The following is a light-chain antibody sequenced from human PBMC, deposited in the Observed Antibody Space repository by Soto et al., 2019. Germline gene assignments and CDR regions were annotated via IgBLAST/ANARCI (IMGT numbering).Light chain of an antibody. CDR3: RTFTGSLYDAGPGTKVPV. Sequence: QSALTQPASVSGSPGQSITISCTGTSSDVGNNNYVSWYQHNPGRAPKVMICDVTNRPSGVSNRFSGSKSGNTASLTISGLRFVVEATYNTRTFTGSLYDAGPGTKVPVF. V-gene: IGLV2-14*03. CDR1: SSDVGNNNY. J-gene: IGLJ2*01. CDR2: DVT.